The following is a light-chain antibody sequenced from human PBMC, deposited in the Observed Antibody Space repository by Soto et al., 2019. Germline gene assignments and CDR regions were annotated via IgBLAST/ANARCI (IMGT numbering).Light chain of an antibody. J-gene: IGKJ1*01. CDR3: QQYGSSTWT. CDR2: GAS. Sequence: EIVLTQSPGTLSLSPGERATLSCRASQRVSSSYLAWYQQKPGQAPRLLIYGASSRATGIPDRFSGSGSVTDFTLTISRLEPEDFALYYCQQYGSSTWTLGQGTKVEIK. V-gene: IGKV3-20*01. CDR1: QRVSSSY.